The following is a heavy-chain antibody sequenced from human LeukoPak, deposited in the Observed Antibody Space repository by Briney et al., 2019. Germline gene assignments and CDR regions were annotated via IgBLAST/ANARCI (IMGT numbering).Heavy chain of an antibody. Sequence: GASVKVSCKASGCTFTDYYIHWVGQAPRQAREWIGWINPNSGYTNHPQEFQGRVTMARDTSLSTAYMEVSRLRSDNTAIYYCARGYGGNSVDYGGQGTLVTVSS. CDR2: INPNSGYT. CDR1: GCTFTDYY. J-gene: IGHJ4*02. D-gene: IGHD4-23*01. V-gene: IGHV1-2*02. CDR3: ARGYGGNSVDY.